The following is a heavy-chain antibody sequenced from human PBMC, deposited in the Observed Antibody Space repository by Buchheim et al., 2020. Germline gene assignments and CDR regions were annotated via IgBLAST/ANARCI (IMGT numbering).Heavy chain of an antibody. CDR1: GFTFSSYG. J-gene: IGHJ6*02. V-gene: IGHV3-30*18. D-gene: IGHD6-13*01. CDR3: AKEMAAAGNYYYYYYGMDV. Sequence: QVQLVESGGGVVQPGRSLRLSCAASGFTFSSYGMHWVRQAPGKGLEWVAVISYDGSNKYYADSLKGRFTISRDNSKNTLYLQMNSLRAEDTAVYYCAKEMAAAGNYYYYYYGMDVWGQGTT. CDR2: ISYDGSNK.